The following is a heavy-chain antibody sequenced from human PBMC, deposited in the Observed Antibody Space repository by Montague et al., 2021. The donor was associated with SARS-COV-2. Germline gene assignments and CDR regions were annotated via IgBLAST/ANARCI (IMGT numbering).Heavy chain of an antibody. D-gene: IGHD3-22*01. CDR2: ISHSSNTI. CDR3: ARPPTFYYESSGYYSN. V-gene: IGHV3-11*01. Sequence: SLRLSCAASGFALSDYYMAWIRQAPGKGLEWLAYISHSSNTIAYADSVKGRFTTSRDNANNSVHLHMTNLRVEDTAVYYCARPPTFYYESSGYYSNWGQGAPVTVTS. CDR1: GFALSDYY. J-gene: IGHJ4*02.